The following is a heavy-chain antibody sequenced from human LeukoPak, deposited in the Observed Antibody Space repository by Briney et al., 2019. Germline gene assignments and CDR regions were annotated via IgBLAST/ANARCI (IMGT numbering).Heavy chain of an antibody. V-gene: IGHV3-23*01. CDR2: ICANGGST. CDR3: AKESSTSCYTSLDY. CDR1: GFTFSSYA. J-gene: IGHJ4*02. D-gene: IGHD2-2*02. Sequence: GGSLRLSCAASGFTFSSYAMSWVRQAPGRGLERVSVICANGGSTYYANSVRARSTISRNNSKNTLYLQMNSLRAEDTAVYNCAKESSTSCYTSLDYWGQGTLVTVSS.